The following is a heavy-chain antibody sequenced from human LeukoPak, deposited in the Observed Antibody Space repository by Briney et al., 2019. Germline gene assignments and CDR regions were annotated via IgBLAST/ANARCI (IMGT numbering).Heavy chain of an antibody. CDR2: IYTSGST. CDR1: GYSISSYY. V-gene: IGHV4-4*07. Sequence: PSETLSLTCTVSGYSISSYYWSWIRQPAGKGLEWIGRIYTSGSTNYNPSLKSRVTMSVDTSKNQFSLKLSSVTAADTAVYYCARGLSSSWYDGLDYWGQGTLVTVSS. J-gene: IGHJ4*02. CDR3: ARGLSSSWYDGLDY. D-gene: IGHD6-13*01.